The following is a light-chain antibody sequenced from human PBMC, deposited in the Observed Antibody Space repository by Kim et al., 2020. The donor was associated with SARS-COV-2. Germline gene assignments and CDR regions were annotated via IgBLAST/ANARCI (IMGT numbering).Light chain of an antibody. CDR2: GAS. CDR3: LQYGSSWT. CDR1: QWFIRNY. Sequence: QGEGTTPSGRASQWFIRNYVAWYPQKLGQAPRLLIHGASSRATGIPLRFTGSGSGTDFTLTITRLEPDDFAVYFCLQYGSSWTFGQGTKVDIK. J-gene: IGKJ1*01. V-gene: IGKV3-20*01.